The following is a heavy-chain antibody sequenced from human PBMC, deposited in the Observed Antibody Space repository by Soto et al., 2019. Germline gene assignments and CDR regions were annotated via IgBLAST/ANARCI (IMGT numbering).Heavy chain of an antibody. V-gene: IGHV1-69*01. CDR3: ARDRFTIFGVVTMRD. Sequence: QVQLVQSGAEVKKPGSSVKVSCKASGGTFSSYDISWVRQAPGQGLEWMGGIIPIFGTANYAQKFQGRVTITADESTSTAYMELSSLRSEDTAVYYCARDRFTIFGVVTMRDWGQGTLVTVSS. J-gene: IGHJ4*02. CDR2: IIPIFGTA. CDR1: GGTFSSYD. D-gene: IGHD3-3*01.